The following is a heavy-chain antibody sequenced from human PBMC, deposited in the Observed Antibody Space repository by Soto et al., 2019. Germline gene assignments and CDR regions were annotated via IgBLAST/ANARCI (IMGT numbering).Heavy chain of an antibody. CDR1: GGTFRSYS. CDR3: AREGVNDYGGNSGIDC. D-gene: IGHD4-17*01. Sequence: ASVEVSCKASGGTFRSYSISWVLQAPGQGLEWMGGIIPIFGTANYAQKFQGRVTITADESTSTAYMELSSLRSEDTAVYYCAREGVNDYGGNSGIDCWGQGTLVSVSS. V-gene: IGHV1-69*13. CDR2: IIPIFGTA. J-gene: IGHJ4*02.